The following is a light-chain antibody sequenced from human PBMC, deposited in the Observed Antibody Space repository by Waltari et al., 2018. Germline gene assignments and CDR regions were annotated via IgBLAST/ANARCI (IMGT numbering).Light chain of an antibody. CDR3: QQSHSAPLA. Sequence: DIQMTQSPSSLSASVGDRVTITCRASRAITNYVNWYKQRPRLAPKLLIYAASTLQGGVPTRFSGSGSGTDFTLTISSLQIEDFATYYCQQSHSAPLAFGGGTRLEI. V-gene: IGKV1-39*01. CDR2: AAS. J-gene: IGKJ4*01. CDR1: RAITNY.